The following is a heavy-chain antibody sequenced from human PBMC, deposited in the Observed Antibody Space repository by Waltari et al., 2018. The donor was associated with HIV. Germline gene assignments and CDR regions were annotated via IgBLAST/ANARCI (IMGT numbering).Heavy chain of an antibody. CDR3: ARLGCSSTSCQRRGGMDV. D-gene: IGHD2-2*01. Sequence: QVQLQESGPGLVKPSDTLSLTCTVSGGSISSYYWSWIRQPPGKGLEWIGYIYYSGSTTSNPSLESRLTISVDTSKNQFSLKLSSVTAADTAVYYCARLGCSSTSCQRRGGMDVWGQGTTVTVSS. V-gene: IGHV4-59*08. J-gene: IGHJ6*02. CDR2: IYYSGST. CDR1: GGSISSYY.